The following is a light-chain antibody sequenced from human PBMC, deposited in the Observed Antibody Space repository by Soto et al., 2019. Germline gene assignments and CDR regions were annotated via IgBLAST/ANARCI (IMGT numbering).Light chain of an antibody. CDR2: AAS. CDR3: QQFRSYPST. CDR1: QDISSY. Sequence: IPSNQSPSPLPASADDRVTIPCRASQDISSYLAWYQQKPGKAPNLLIYAASTLQSGVPSRFSASGVGTDFTLTISSLQADDFAAYFCQQFRSYPSTLGGGTKVDI. V-gene: IGKV1-9*01. J-gene: IGKJ4*01.